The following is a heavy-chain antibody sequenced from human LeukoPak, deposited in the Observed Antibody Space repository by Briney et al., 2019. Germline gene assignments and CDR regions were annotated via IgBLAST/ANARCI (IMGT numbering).Heavy chain of an antibody. J-gene: IGHJ3*01. CDR1: GFTFNSYW. D-gene: IGHD6-25*01. V-gene: IGHV3-7*04. CDR2: IKEDGSEK. CDR3: ARDPYTRGYGAFDV. Sequence: GGSLILSCAASGFTFNSYWMAWVRQFPGKGLEWVANIKEDGSEKVYVDSVKGRFTISRDNAKNAVYLQMNSLRAEDTAVYYCARDPYTRGYGAFDVWGQGTLVTVSS.